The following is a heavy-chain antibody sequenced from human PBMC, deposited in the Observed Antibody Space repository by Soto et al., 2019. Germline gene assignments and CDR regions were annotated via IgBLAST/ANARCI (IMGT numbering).Heavy chain of an antibody. D-gene: IGHD2-8*01. J-gene: IGHJ4*02. Sequence: SGPTLVNPTETLTLACTLSGFSLTTSGVGVDWIRQPPGKALEWLTVIYWDDDKYYRPSLKSRLTITKDTSKNQVVLTMTNMDPVDTATYDGADSYYATSGHDYWGQGTLVTVSS. CDR1: GFSLTTSGVG. CDR3: ADSYYATSGHDY. V-gene: IGHV2-5*02. CDR2: IYWDDDK.